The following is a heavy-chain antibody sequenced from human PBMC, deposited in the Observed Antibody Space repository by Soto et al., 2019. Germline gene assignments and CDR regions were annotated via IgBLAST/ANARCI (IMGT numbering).Heavy chain of an antibody. CDR3: ARTNFDWLYRLYFDY. V-gene: IGHV3-64*01. Sequence: PGGSLRLSCAASGFTFSSYAMHWVRQAPGKGLEYVSAISSNGGSTYYANSVKGRFTISRDNSENTLYLQMGSLRAEDMAVYYCARTNFDWLYRLYFDYWGQGTLVTVSS. J-gene: IGHJ4*02. CDR2: ISSNGGST. CDR1: GFTFSSYA. D-gene: IGHD3-9*01.